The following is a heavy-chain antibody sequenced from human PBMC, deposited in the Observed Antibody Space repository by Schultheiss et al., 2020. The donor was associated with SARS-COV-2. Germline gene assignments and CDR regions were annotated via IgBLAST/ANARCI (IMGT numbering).Heavy chain of an antibody. D-gene: IGHD3-3*01. CDR3: ARVQRFLEWRAPDV. V-gene: IGHV3-30*07. Sequence: GGSLRLSCVASGFSFSSYAMHWVRQAPGKGLEWVAVISHDGSHRYSADPVKGRFTISRDNAKNSLYLQMNNLRAEDTALYYCARVQRFLEWRAPDVWGKGTTVTVSS. CDR1: GFSFSSYA. CDR2: ISHDGSHR. J-gene: IGHJ6*04.